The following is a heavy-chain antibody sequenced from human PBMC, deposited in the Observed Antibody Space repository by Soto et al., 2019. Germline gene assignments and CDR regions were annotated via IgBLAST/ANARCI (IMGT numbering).Heavy chain of an antibody. Sequence: SETLSLTCTVSGGSISSGGYYWSWIRQHPGKGLEWIGYIYYSGSTYYNPSLRSRVTISVDTSKNQFSLKLSSVTAADTAVYYCARDGYSSSAEGLDYFDYWGQGTLVTVSS. J-gene: IGHJ4*02. CDR3: ARDGYSSSAEGLDYFDY. CDR2: IYYSGST. D-gene: IGHD6-6*01. V-gene: IGHV4-31*03. CDR1: GGSISSGGYY.